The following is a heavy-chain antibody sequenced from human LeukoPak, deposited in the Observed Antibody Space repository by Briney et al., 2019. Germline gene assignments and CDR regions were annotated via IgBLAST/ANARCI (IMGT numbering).Heavy chain of an antibody. Sequence: YPGGSLRLSCAASGFTLSSHNMNWVRQSPGKGLEWVSQIDNSGTIDFYADSVKGRFAISRDNGRNTLYLQMNSLRPEDTAVYYCARDSGRYCTISSCYTDFDLWGRGALVTVSS. J-gene: IGHJ4*01. V-gene: IGHV3-48*01. CDR3: ARDSGRYCTISSCYTDFDL. CDR1: GFTLSSHN. CDR2: IDNSGTID. D-gene: IGHD2-2*02.